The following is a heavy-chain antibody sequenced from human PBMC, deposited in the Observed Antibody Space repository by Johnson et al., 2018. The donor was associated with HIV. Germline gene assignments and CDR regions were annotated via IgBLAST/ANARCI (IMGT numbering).Heavy chain of an antibody. CDR1: GFTFSSYA. J-gene: IGHJ3*02. CDR2: VTGSDSSS. Sequence: VQLVESGGGLVQPGGSLRLSCAASGFTFSSYAMSWVRQAPGKGLQWVSTVTGSDSSSYYADSVKGRFTISRDNSKYTLYLHMNSLRAEDTAVYYCAKLGGEDGFDIWDQGTMVTVS. CDR3: AKLGGEDGFDI. D-gene: IGHD2-21*01. V-gene: IGHV3-23*04.